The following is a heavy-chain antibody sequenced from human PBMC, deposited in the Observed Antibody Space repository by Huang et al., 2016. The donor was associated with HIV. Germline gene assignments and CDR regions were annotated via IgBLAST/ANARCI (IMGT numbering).Heavy chain of an antibody. CDR1: GFTFCNYG. J-gene: IGHJ4*02. CDR3: AKTRSRVTILRGDTDIPFDY. V-gene: IGHV3-30*02. CDR2: ISYDGSNK. Sequence: QVQLVESGGGVVKPGGSLRLSCAASGFTFCNYGMHWVRQAPGKGLEWVSFISYDGSNKYYADSVKVRFTISIDSSKNTLHLQMNSLRAEDTAVYYGAKTRSRVTILRGDTDIPFDYWGQGSLVTVSS. D-gene: IGHD3-10*01.